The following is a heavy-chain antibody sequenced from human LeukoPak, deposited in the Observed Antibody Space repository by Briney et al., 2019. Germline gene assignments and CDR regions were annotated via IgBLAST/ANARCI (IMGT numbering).Heavy chain of an antibody. J-gene: IGHJ3*02. D-gene: IGHD3-10*01. V-gene: IGHV3-66*01. Sequence: GGSLRLSCEVSGFIFSSYWMSWVRQAPGKGLEWVSVIYSGGSTYYADSVKGRFTISRDNSKNTLYLQMNSLRAEDTAVYYCARNGEWGAFDIWGQGTMVTVSS. CDR3: ARNGEWGAFDI. CDR1: GFIFSSYW. CDR2: IYSGGST.